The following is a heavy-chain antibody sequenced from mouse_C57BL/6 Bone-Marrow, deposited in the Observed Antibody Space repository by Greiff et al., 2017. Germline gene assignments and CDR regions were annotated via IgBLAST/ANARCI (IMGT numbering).Heavy chain of an antibody. CDR1: GYTFTSYW. V-gene: IGHV1-52*01. CDR3: ARGGAAQVRSYFDY. D-gene: IGHD3-2*02. CDR2: LDPSDSET. Sequence: QVQLQQPGAELVRPGSSVKLSCKASGYTFTSYWMPWVQQRPIQGLEWIGNLDPSDSETHYTQQFKDKATLTVDQSSSTAYMQRSSLTSEDSAVYYCARGGAAQVRSYFDYGGQGTTLTVSS. J-gene: IGHJ2*01.